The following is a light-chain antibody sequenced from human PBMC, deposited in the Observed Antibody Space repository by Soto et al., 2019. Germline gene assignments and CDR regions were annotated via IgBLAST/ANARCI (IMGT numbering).Light chain of an antibody. CDR2: DIS. CDR1: ETINRH. Sequence: EIVLTQSPATVSLSPGETATLSCRASETINRHLAWYQQKPGQAPRLLIYDISNRDTGIAARFSGSGSGTDFTLTISSLEPEDSAVYYCQQRSAWPRNSFGQGTKLEIK. J-gene: IGKJ2*01. CDR3: QQRSAWPRNS. V-gene: IGKV3-11*01.